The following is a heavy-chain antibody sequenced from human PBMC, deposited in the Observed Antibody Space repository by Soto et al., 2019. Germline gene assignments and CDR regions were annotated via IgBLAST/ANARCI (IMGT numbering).Heavy chain of an antibody. Sequence: ASVKVSCKASGYTFTAYYIHWVRQAPGQGLEWMGWINPNSGGTDYPQKFQGRVTMTRDSSITTAYMELSSLRSDDTAVYYCARANSGDDDEFDYWGQGTPVTGSS. CDR3: ARANSGDDDEFDY. CDR2: INPNSGGT. J-gene: IGHJ4*02. D-gene: IGHD5-12*01. CDR1: GYTFTAYY. V-gene: IGHV1-2*02.